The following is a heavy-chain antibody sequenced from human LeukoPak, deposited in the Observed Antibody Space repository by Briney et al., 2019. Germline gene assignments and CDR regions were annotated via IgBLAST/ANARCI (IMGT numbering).Heavy chain of an antibody. CDR1: GFAFSDAW. CDR2: ISRKADGEAT. Sequence: GGSLRLSCAASGFAFSDAWMRWVRQAPGKGLEYIGRISRKADGEATDYAAPVKDRFTISRDDSKNTLYLQMNSLKTEDTAVYYCTTDHGSTSCYCGAFDLWGQGTMVTVS. V-gene: IGHV3-15*01. CDR3: TTDHGSTSCYCGAFDL. D-gene: IGHD2-2*01. J-gene: IGHJ3*01.